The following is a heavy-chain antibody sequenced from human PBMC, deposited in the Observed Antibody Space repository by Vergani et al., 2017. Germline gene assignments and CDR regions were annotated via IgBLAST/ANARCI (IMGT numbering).Heavy chain of an antibody. CDR1: GASVSRGTYY. CDR3: VRDSWRSDLRGVYWFDT. J-gene: IGHJ5*02. D-gene: IGHD3-10*01. Sequence: QVQLQESGPGLLKPSQTLSLTCTVSGASVSRGTYYWTWIRQPAGKKLEWIVRMYTSGHTIYNPSLESRVTMSVDTSKNQFSLQLSSVTATDTAIYYCVRDSWRSDLRGVYWFDTWGQGTLVSVSS. CDR2: MYTSGHT. V-gene: IGHV4-61*02.